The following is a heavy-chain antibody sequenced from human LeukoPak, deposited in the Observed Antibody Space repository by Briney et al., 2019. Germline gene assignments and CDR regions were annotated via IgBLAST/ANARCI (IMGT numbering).Heavy chain of an antibody. D-gene: IGHD3-16*01. CDR1: GFTFSTYS. V-gene: IGHV3-9*03. J-gene: IGHJ6*03. CDR2: ITWNSDNI. CDR3: AKGGGGRLIYYYYMDV. Sequence: GGSLRLSCAASGFTFSTYSMNWVRQAPGKGLEWVSGITWNSDNIEYADSVKGRFTISRDNAKNSLYLQMNSLRAEDMALYYCAKGGGGRLIYYYYMDVWGKGTTVTVSS.